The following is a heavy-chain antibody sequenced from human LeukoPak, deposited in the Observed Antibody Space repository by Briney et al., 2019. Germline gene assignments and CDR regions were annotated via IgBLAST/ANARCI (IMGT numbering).Heavy chain of an antibody. J-gene: IGHJ4*02. Sequence: SETLSLTCTVSGGSISSGSYYWSWIRQPAGKGLEWIGRIYTSGSTNYNPSLKSRVTISVDTSKNQFSLKLSSVTAADTAVYYCARVGYGDYVDYWGQGTLVTVSS. CDR3: ARVGYGDYVDY. D-gene: IGHD4-17*01. CDR1: GGSISSGSYY. CDR2: IYTSGST. V-gene: IGHV4-61*02.